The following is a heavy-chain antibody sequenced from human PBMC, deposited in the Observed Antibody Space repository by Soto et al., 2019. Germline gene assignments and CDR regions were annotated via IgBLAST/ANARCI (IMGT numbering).Heavy chain of an antibody. J-gene: IGHJ4*02. D-gene: IGHD7-27*01. Sequence: PGGCLRLSCAASGFSFSISPMHWVRQAPGKGPEWVALISYDGTNKFYGDSVKGRFTISRDNSKSTLYLQVDSLRPEDAAVYYCARDPKTSGGQHWAFNYFDSWGKGTLGTV. V-gene: IGHV3-30-3*01. CDR3: ARDPKTSGGQHWAFNYFDS. CDR1: GFSFSISP. CDR2: ISYDGTNK.